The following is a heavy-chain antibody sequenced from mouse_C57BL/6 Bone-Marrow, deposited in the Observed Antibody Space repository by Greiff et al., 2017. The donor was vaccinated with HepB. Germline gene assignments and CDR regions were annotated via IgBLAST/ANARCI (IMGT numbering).Heavy chain of an antibody. CDR2: ISDGGSYT. V-gene: IGHV5-4*01. D-gene: IGHD2-1*01. Sequence: EVQGVASGGGLVKPGGSLKLSCAASGFTFSSYAMSWVRQTPEKRLEWVATISDGGSYTYYPDNVKGRFTISRDNAKNNMYLQISHLKSEDTAMYYCARIYYGNYDFDYWGQGTTLTVSS. CDR1: GFTFSSYA. CDR3: ARIYYGNYDFDY. J-gene: IGHJ2*01.